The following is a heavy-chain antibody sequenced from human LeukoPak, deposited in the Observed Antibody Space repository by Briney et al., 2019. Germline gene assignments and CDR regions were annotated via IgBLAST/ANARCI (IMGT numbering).Heavy chain of an antibody. CDR2: IYSGGST. Sequence: GGSLRLSCAASGFTVSSNYMSWVRQAPGKGLEWVSVIYSGGSTYYADSVKGRFTISRDNSKNTLYLQMNSLRAEDTAVYYCARDSSGWHNGPYFDYWGQGTLVTVSS. CDR1: GFTVSSNY. D-gene: IGHD6-19*01. J-gene: IGHJ4*02. V-gene: IGHV3-66*01. CDR3: ARDSSGWHNGPYFDY.